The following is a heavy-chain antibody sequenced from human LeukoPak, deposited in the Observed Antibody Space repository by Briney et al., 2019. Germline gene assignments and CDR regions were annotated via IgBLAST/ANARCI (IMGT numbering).Heavy chain of an antibody. J-gene: IGHJ4*02. CDR1: GFTFSGYS. CDR3: AREVSEGFDF. D-gene: IGHD3-22*01. V-gene: IGHV3-21*01. CDR2: FGTRSTSV. Sequence: SGGSLRLSCTASGFTFSGYSMNWIRQAPGKGLEWVSSFGTRSTSVYHAGSVKGRFAISRDKAKNSLYLQMNSLRAEDTALYYCAREVSEGFDFWGQGTLVTVSS.